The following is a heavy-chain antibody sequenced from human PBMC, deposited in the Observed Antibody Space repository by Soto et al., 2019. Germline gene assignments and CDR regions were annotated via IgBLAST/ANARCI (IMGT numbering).Heavy chain of an antibody. CDR3: ASSNPNKFGGVIAPDY. Sequence: QVQLQESGPGLVKPSETLSLTCTVSGGSISSYYWSWIRQPPGKGLEWIGYIYYSGSTSYNPSLKSRVTISVDTSKNQFSLKLSSVTAADTAVYYCASSNPNKFGGVIAPDYWGQGTLVTVSS. CDR1: GGSISSYY. V-gene: IGHV4-59*01. J-gene: IGHJ4*02. D-gene: IGHD3-16*02. CDR2: IYYSGST.